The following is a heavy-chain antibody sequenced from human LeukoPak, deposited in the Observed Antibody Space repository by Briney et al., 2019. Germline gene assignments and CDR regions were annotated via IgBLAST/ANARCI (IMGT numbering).Heavy chain of an antibody. CDR3: ARVGSYAFDV. CDR2: IHYSGSI. CDR1: GGSIGSYY. J-gene: IGHJ3*01. Sequence: SETLSLTCTVSGGSIGSYYWSWIRQPPGRGLEWIGYIHYSGSINSNPSLKSRVTISVDTSKNQFSLRLSSVTAADTAVYYCARVGSYAFDVWGQGTMVTVSS. V-gene: IGHV4-59*01.